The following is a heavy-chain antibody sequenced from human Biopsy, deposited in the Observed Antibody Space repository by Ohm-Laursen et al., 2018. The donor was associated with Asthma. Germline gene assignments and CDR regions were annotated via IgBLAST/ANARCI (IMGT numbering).Heavy chain of an antibody. V-gene: IGHV3-30-3*01. CDR3: LRDTLGYYFDI. D-gene: IGHD6-13*01. Sequence: SLRLSCSASGRHFGSYNMHWARQAPGKGLEWVAVITFDGSTQHYGDSVKCRFTISRDNSKNMLFLQMNSLRAEDTAVYYCLRDTLGYYFDIWGQGTQVTVSS. CDR1: GRHFGSYN. J-gene: IGHJ4*02. CDR2: ITFDGSTQ.